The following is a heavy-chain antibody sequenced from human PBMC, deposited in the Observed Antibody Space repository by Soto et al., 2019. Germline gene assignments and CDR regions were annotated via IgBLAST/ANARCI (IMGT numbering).Heavy chain of an antibody. V-gene: IGHV1-3*01. CDR1: GYTFVTYA. Sequence: ASVKVSCKSSGYTFVTYAMHLVRQAPGQRLEWMGWINVGNGKTKYSQKFQGRVTITRDTSASTAYMELSSLTSEDTAVYYCARETTIFGVQIMTFDYWGQGTLVTVSS. D-gene: IGHD3-3*01. CDR3: ARETTIFGVQIMTFDY. J-gene: IGHJ4*02. CDR2: INVGNGKT.